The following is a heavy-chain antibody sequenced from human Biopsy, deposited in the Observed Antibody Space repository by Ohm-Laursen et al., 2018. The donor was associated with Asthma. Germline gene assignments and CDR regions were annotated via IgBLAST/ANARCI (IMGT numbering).Heavy chain of an antibody. CDR2: LIPVLGTP. D-gene: IGHD5-12*01. CDR3: ARGYSGSDRIVYYYSGLEV. Sequence: SVKVSCKASGDPFSNYAISWVRQAPGQGLEWMGGLIPVLGTPDHAQMFEGRVTITADESTSTAYMELSSLSSEDTAVYHCARGYSGSDRIVYYYSGLEVWGQGTTVTVSS. V-gene: IGHV1-69*13. CDR1: GDPFSNYA. J-gene: IGHJ6*02.